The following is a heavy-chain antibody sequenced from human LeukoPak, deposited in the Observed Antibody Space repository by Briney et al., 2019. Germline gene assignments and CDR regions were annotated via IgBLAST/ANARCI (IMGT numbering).Heavy chain of an antibody. D-gene: IGHD3-10*01. J-gene: IGHJ4*02. CDR3: AKGTTSGSGPHYFDC. V-gene: IGHV3-23*01. CDR1: GFTFSNCA. CDR2: ISGSGLSS. Sequence: PGGSLRLSCAASGFTFSNCAMSWVRQAPGEGLVWVSLISGSGLSSYYADSVKGRFSISRDNSRNTLYLQLNNLNAGDTAVYYCAKGTTSGSGPHYFDCWGQGALVTVSS.